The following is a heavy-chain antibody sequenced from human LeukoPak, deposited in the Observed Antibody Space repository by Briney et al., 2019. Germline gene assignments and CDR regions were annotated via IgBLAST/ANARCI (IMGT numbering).Heavy chain of an antibody. J-gene: IGHJ3*02. Sequence: LETLSLTCTVSGGSISSYYWSWVRQPPGKGLEWIGYIYYSGNTNYNPSLKSRVTISVDTSKNQFSLRLSSVTAADTAVYYCARGKYQTSIFCSAGSCYPGAFDIWGQGTMGTVSS. D-gene: IGHD2-15*01. CDR2: IYYSGNT. CDR1: GGSISSYY. V-gene: IGHV4-59*01. CDR3: ARGKYQTSIFCSAGSCYPGAFDI.